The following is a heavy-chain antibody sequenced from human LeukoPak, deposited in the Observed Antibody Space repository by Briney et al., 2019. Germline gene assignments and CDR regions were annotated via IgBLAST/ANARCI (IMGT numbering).Heavy chain of an antibody. CDR2: ISSSSTYI. Sequence: PGGSLRLSCAASGFSFSNCSMNWGRQAPGKGLEWVSSISSSSTYIYYADSLEGRFTISRDNVRNSLYLQMNSLRAEDTAVYYCAGSYEGNLAFDIWGQGTMVTVSS. J-gene: IGHJ3*02. CDR1: GFSFSNCS. CDR3: AGSYEGNLAFDI. D-gene: IGHD2-15*01. V-gene: IGHV3-21*01.